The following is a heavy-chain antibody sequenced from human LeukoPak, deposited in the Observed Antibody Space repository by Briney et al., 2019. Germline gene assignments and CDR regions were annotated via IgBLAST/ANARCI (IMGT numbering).Heavy chain of an antibody. J-gene: IGHJ3*02. CDR1: GLTFSSYA. CDR2: ISYDGSNK. D-gene: IGHD6-19*01. V-gene: IGHV3-30-3*01. CDR3: ARDGRAVAGNGGVDAFDI. Sequence: SGGSLRLSCAASGLTFSSYAIHWVRQAPGKGLEWVAVISYDGSNKYYADSVKGRFTISRDNSKNTLYLQMNSLRDEDTAVYYCARDGRAVAGNGGVDAFDIWGQGTMVTVSS.